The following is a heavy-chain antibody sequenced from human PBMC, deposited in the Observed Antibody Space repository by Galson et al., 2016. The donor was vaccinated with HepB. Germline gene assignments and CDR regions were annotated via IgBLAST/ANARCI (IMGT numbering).Heavy chain of an antibody. Sequence: TLSLTCNVSGVSVSSGGYSWTWIRQLPGKGLEWIGYIYYSGITYYNPSLKSRFTISVDSSNNQFSLKLNSVTAADTAVYYCAREFTAGARMRTIIDYWGQGTLVTVSS. J-gene: IGHJ4*02. CDR3: AREFTAGARMRTIIDY. CDR2: IYYSGIT. CDR1: GVSVSSGGYS. V-gene: IGHV4-31*03. D-gene: IGHD1-14*01.